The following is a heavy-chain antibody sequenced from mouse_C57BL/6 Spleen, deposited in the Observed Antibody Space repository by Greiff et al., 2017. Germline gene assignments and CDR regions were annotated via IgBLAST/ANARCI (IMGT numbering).Heavy chain of an antibody. CDR2: IDPSDSYT. D-gene: IGHD2-2*01. CDR3: ASGVTTRGFAY. CDR1: GYTFTSYW. J-gene: IGHJ3*01. V-gene: IGHV1-69*01. Sequence: QVQLQQPGAELVMPGASVKLSCKASGYTFTSYWMHWVKQRPGQGLEWIGEIDPSDSYTNYNQKFKGKSTLTVDKSSSTAYMQLSSLTSEDSAVYYCASGVTTRGFAYWGQGTLVTVSA.